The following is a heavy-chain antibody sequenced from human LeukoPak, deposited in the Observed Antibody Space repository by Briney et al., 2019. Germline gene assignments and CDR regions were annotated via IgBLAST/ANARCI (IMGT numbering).Heavy chain of an antibody. CDR1: GFTFSSYA. CDR3: ARGGVDYYGSGTYYLMYYFDY. V-gene: IGHV3-23*01. CDR2: ISGSGVST. Sequence: PGGSLRLSCAASGFTFSSYAIIWVRQAPGKGLEWVSAISGSGVSTYYADSVQGRFTISRDNSKNTLYLQMNSLRAEDTAVYYCARGGVDYYGSGTYYLMYYFDYWGQGALVTVSS. J-gene: IGHJ4*02. D-gene: IGHD3-10*01.